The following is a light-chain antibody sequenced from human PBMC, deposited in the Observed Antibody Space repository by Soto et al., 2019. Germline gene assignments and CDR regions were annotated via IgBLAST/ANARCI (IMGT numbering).Light chain of an antibody. V-gene: IGKV3-20*01. CDR1: QRVGSNY. CDR3: QQYGSTRWT. Sequence: DSVSTQTPCTLSWSPGERAALSCRASQRVGSNYLAWYQQNPGHPPSLLIHGASSRATGISDRFSGSGSGTDFTLTISRLEHEDFAVYYCQQYGSTRWTFGQGTKVDIK. J-gene: IGKJ1*01. CDR2: GAS.